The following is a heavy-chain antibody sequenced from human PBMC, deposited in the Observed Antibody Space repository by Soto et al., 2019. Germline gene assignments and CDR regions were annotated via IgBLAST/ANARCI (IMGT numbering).Heavy chain of an antibody. CDR3: ARDQALAPTVWGY. CDR1: GESIGSGGHY. CDR2: IYYSGST. D-gene: IGHD7-27*01. Sequence: SEPLYLTCSVSGESIGSGGHYWNWIRQRPEKGLEWIGYIYYSGSTHYNPSLRSRLTISLDTSKNQFFLRLVPVTAADTALYYCARDQALAPTVWGYWGQGIQVTVSS. V-gene: IGHV4-31*03. J-gene: IGHJ4*02.